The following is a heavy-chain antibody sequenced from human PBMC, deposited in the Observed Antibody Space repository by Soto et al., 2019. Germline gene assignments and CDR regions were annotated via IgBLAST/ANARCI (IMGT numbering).Heavy chain of an antibody. CDR2: INSDGTRI. Sequence: PGGSLRLSCAASGFTFTNYRIHWVRQAPGKGLVWVARINSDGTRINYADSVKGRFTISRDNAKNTVFLQMNSLRDEDSAVHFCARAGDWNYVQDFWGQGTLVTSPQ. D-gene: IGHD1-7*01. CDR1: GFTFTNYR. CDR3: ARAGDWNYVQDF. J-gene: IGHJ4*02. V-gene: IGHV3-74*01.